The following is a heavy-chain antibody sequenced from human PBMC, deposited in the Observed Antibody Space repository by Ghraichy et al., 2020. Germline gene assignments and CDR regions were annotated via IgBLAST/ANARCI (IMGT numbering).Heavy chain of an antibody. CDR2: ISGSGGST. Sequence: GGSLRLSCAASGFTFSSYAMGWVRQAPGKGLEWVSAISGSGGSTYYADSVKGRFTISRDNAKNTRYRQMNSLRAEDTAVYYCATRGSGSYPRSPVDYWGQGTRVTVSS. D-gene: IGHD3-10*01. V-gene: IGHV3-23*01. CDR1: GFTFSSYA. J-gene: IGHJ4*02. CDR3: ATRGSGSYPRSPVDY.